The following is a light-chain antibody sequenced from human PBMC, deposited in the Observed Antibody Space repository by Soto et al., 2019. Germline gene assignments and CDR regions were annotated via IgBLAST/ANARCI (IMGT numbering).Light chain of an antibody. Sequence: QSVLTQPPSASGSPGQSVTISCTGTSSDVGGYNYVSWYQQHPGKAPKLMIYEVSKRPSGVPDRFSGSKSGNTASLTVSGLQAEDEADYYCSSYTASNILEVFGTGTKVTVL. CDR1: SSDVGGYNY. J-gene: IGLJ1*01. V-gene: IGLV2-8*01. CDR2: EVS. CDR3: SSYTASNILEV.